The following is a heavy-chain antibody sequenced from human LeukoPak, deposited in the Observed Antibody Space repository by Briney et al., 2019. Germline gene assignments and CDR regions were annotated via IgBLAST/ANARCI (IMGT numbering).Heavy chain of an antibody. J-gene: IGHJ4*02. CDR3: ARDSRPLVGLLWFGELPDY. CDR2: ISYDGSNK. D-gene: IGHD3-10*01. Sequence: GGSLRLSCAASGFTFSSYAMHWVRQAPGKGLEWVAVISYDGSNKYYADSVKGRFTISRDNSKNTLYLQMNSLRAEDTAVYYCARDSRPLVGLLWFGELPDYWGQGPWSPSPQ. V-gene: IGHV3-30*04. CDR1: GFTFSSYA.